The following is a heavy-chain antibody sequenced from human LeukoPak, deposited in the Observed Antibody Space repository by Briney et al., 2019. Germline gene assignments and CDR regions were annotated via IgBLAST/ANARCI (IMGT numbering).Heavy chain of an antibody. CDR3: ADYYASGSYPP. V-gene: IGHV3-15*07. CDR2: ILSKTSGGTT. D-gene: IGHD3-10*01. J-gene: IGHJ5*02. CDR1: GFSFSNAW. Sequence: GGSLRLSCAASGFSFSNAWMNWVRQAPGKGLEWGGRILSKTSGGTTDYATPVKGRFTISRDDSKNMLYLHMNSLQIEDTAVYYCADYYASGSYPPWGQGTLVTVSS.